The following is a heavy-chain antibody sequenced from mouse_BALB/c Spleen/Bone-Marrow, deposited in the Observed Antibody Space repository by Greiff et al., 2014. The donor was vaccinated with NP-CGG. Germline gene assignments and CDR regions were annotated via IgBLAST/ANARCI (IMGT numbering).Heavy chain of an antibody. CDR1: GYTFTDYT. CDR2: INPNIGGT. Sequence: EVQLQESGPELVKPGASVKISCKTSGYTFTDYTMHWVKQSHGKSLEWIGHINPNIGGTNYNQKFEGKATLTLDKSSRTAYMELRSLTSEDSAVYYCTRSRYGDYWGQGTTLTVSS. J-gene: IGHJ2*01. D-gene: IGHD2-14*01. V-gene: IGHV1-18*01. CDR3: TRSRYGDY.